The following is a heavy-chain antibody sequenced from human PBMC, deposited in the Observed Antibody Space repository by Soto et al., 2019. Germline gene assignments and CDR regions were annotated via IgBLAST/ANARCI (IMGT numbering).Heavy chain of an antibody. J-gene: IGHJ4*02. CDR1: GFPLSARGVG. Sequence: SGPTLVNPTETLTLTCTVSGFPLSARGVGVGWIRQPPGKALEWLAIIYWNDDKRYSPSLKSRLTITKDTSKNQVVLTMTNTDPVDTAKYYCAHSPWGAAPDYWGQGTLVTVSS. CDR2: IYWNDDK. V-gene: IGHV2-5*01. CDR3: AHSPWGAAPDY. D-gene: IGHD3-16*01.